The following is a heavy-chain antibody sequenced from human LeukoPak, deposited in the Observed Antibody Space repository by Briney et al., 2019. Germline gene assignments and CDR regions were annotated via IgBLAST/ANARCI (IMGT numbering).Heavy chain of an antibody. D-gene: IGHD2-21*02. CDR1: GGSISSSNW. Sequence: SGTLSLTCAVSGGSISSSNWWSWIRQPPGKGLEWIGEINHSGGTNYNPSLKSPVTISVDTSKNQFSLKLSSVTAADTAVYYCARGPPYIVVVTAIGFFDYWGQGTLVTVSS. V-gene: IGHV4-4*02. J-gene: IGHJ4*02. CDR3: ARGPPYIVVVTAIGFFDY. CDR2: INHSGGT.